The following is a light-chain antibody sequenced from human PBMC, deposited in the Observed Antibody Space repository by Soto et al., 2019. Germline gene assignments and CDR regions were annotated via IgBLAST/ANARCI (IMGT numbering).Light chain of an antibody. CDR1: SSNVGSNF. Sequence: QSVLTQPPSASGTPGQRVTISCSGSSSNVGSNFVYCCQHLQGTTPQLLIYTNNQRPSAVPDRFSCSNTATSASLAISGLRSEDEADDYCSSWDGSISAHVFGTGTKLTVL. V-gene: IGLV1-47*02. CDR3: SSWDGSISAHV. CDR2: TNN. J-gene: IGLJ1*01.